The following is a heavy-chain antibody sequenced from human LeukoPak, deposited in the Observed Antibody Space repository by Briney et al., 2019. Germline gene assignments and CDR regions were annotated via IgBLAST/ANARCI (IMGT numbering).Heavy chain of an antibody. D-gene: IGHD6-19*01. CDR2: IYYSGST. V-gene: IGHV4-59*08. Sequence: SETLSLTCAVYGGSFSGYYWSWIRQPPGKGLEWIGYIYYSGSTNYNPSLKSRVTISVDTSKNQFSLKLSSVTAADTAVYYCARHVRRRGYSSGWYEMYFDYWGQGTLVTVSS. J-gene: IGHJ4*02. CDR1: GGSFSGYY. CDR3: ARHVRRRGYSSGWYEMYFDY.